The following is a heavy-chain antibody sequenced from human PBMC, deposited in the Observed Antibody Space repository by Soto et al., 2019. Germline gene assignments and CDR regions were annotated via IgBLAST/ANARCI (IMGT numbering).Heavy chain of an antibody. D-gene: IGHD1-1*01. Sequence: PSETLSLTCSVSGVFVNSYEYFWTWIRQPPGEGLEWIGHIYYTGSTFYSPSLKGRLSISLDTSKNQFSLKLNSVTAADSAVYYCARDQNNSPDFFDSWGQGALVTVSS. CDR2: IYYTGST. J-gene: IGHJ4*02. CDR1: GVFVNSYEYF. CDR3: ARDQNNSPDFFDS. V-gene: IGHV4-30-4*01.